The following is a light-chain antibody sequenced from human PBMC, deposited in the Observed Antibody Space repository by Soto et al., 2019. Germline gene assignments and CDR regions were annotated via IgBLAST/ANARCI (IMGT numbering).Light chain of an antibody. CDR2: EVS. CDR1: SSDVGDYNY. CDR3: SSYTSSNTWV. Sequence: QSALTQPASVSGSPGQSITISCTGTSSDVGDYNYVSWYQQHPVKAPKLMIYEVSNRPSGVSNRFSGSKSGNTASLTISVLKAEDEADYYCSSYTSSNTWVFGGGPKLTVL. J-gene: IGLJ3*02. V-gene: IGLV2-14*01.